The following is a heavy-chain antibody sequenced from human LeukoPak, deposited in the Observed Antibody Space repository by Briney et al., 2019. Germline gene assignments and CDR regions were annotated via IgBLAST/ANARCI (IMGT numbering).Heavy chain of an antibody. J-gene: IGHJ1*01. V-gene: IGHV3-15*01. CDR1: GFTFSNAW. Sequence: MPGGSLRLSCAASGFTFSNAWMSWVRQAPGKGLEWVGRIKSKIDGGTTDYAAPVKGRFTISRDDSKNTLYLQMNSLKTEDTAVYYCTTDPFSEAYCGGDCFSEYFQHWGQGTLVTVSS. D-gene: IGHD2-21*02. CDR3: TTDPFSEAYCGGDCFSEYFQH. CDR2: IKSKIDGGTT.